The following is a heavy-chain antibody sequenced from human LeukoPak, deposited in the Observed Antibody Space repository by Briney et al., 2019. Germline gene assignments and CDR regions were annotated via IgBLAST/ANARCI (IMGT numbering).Heavy chain of an antibody. J-gene: IGHJ4*02. CDR2: ISWDGGST. V-gene: IGHV3-43D*03. D-gene: IGHD2-2*01. CDR3: AKNDRGGYCSSTSCYSFDY. Sequence: GGSLRLSCAASGFTFDDYAMHWVRQAPGKGLEWVSLISWDGGSTYYADSVKGRFTISRDNSKNSLYLQMNSLRAEDTALYYCAKNDRGGYCSSTSCYSFDYWGQGTLVTVSS. CDR1: GFTFDDYA.